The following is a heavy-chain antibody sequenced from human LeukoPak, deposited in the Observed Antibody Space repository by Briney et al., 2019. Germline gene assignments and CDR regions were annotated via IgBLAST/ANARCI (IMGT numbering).Heavy chain of an antibody. V-gene: IGHV4-59*01. J-gene: IGHJ6*02. Sequence: PSETLSLTCTVSGGSISSYYWSWIRQPPGKGLEWIGYIYYSGSTNYNPSLKSRVTISVDTSKNQFSLKLSSVTAADTAVYYCARGPTHDYGDYVTNDYYYGMDVWGQGTTVTVSS. CDR3: ARGPTHDYGDYVTNDYYYGMDV. CDR1: GGSISSYY. D-gene: IGHD4-17*01. CDR2: IYYSGST.